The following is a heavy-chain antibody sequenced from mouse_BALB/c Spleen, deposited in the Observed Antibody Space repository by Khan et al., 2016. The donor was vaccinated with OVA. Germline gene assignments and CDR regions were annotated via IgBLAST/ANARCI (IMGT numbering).Heavy chain of an antibody. J-gene: IGHJ3*01. D-gene: IGHD2-13*01. CDR3: ARGYYCDPFAY. V-gene: IGHV5-4*02. CDR1: GFTFSDYY. Sequence: EVELVESGGGLVKPGGSLKLSCAASGFTFSDYYMYWVRQTPEKRLEWLATISDGGSYTYYPDSVKGRFTISRDDAQNNLYLQMSSLTSEDTAMYYCARGYYCDPFAYWGQGALVTISA. CDR2: ISDGGSYT.